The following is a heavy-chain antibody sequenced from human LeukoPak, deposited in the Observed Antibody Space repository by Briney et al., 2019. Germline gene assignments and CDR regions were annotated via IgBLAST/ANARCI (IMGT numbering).Heavy chain of an antibody. CDR3: ARKNGLDY. J-gene: IGHJ4*02. CDR1: GFSFSSYG. CDR2: ISVSATAT. V-gene: IGHV3-23*01. Sequence: GGTLRLSCAASGFSFSSYGMAWVRQAPGQGLEWVAVISVSATATNYAASVKGRFTISRDDSKNTLYLQMNSLRAEDTAVYYCARKNGLDYWGQGTLVTVSS.